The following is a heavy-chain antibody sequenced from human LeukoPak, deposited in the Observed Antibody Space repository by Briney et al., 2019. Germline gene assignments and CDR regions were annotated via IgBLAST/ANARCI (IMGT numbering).Heavy chain of an antibody. CDR2: MYDSGST. V-gene: IGHV4-39*07. D-gene: IGHD3-22*01. J-gene: IGHJ4*02. CDR1: GGSISSSSYY. CDR3: ARGSSGYFHY. Sequence: SETLSLTCTVSGGSISSSSYYWGWIRQPPGKGLEWIGSMYDSGSTYYNPSLKSRVTISVDTSKNQFSLKLSSVTAADTAVYYCARGSSGYFHYWGQGTLVTVSS.